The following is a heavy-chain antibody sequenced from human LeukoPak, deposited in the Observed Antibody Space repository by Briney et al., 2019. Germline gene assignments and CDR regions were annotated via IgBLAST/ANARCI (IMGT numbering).Heavy chain of an antibody. Sequence: GGSLRLSCAGSGFAFESYTMTWVRQAPGKGLEWVSLISATSSDVNYAESVRGRFTISRDDAKNSLFLLMDSLRVEDTAIYYCAKGLFSAYDKYLDSWGQGTLVTVSS. CDR3: AKGLFSAYDKYLDS. CDR1: GFAFESYT. V-gene: IGHV3-21*04. D-gene: IGHD5-12*01. J-gene: IGHJ4*02. CDR2: ISATSSDV.